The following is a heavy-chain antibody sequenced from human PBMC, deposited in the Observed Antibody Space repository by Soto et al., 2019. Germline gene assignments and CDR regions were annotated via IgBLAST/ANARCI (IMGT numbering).Heavy chain of an antibody. CDR2: IIPIFGTA. CDR3: ARGGSSSSVNWFDP. CDR1: GGTFSSYA. D-gene: IGHD6-6*01. V-gene: IGHV1-69*06. Sequence: QGQLVQSGAEVKKPGSSVKVSCKASGGTFSSYAISWVRQAPGQGLEWMGGIIPIFGTAKYAQKFQGRVTITANKFTSIAYMELSSLRSEDTALYYCARGGSSSSVNWFDPWGQGTLVTVSS. J-gene: IGHJ5*02.